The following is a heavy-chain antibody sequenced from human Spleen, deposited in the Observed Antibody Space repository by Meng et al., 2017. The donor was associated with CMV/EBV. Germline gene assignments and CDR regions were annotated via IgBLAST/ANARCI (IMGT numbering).Heavy chain of an antibody. J-gene: IGHJ4*02. Sequence: GASISGGSYYWGWIRQPPGKGLEWIGSIFHTGSTYYNPSLESRVTISVATSRNQISLNLNSVTAADTAKYYCARDRPVTLIGDYFDYWGQGKLVTVSS. CDR2: IFHTGST. V-gene: IGHV4-39*07. CDR1: GASISGGSYY. D-gene: IGHD3-22*01. CDR3: ARDRPVTLIGDYFDY.